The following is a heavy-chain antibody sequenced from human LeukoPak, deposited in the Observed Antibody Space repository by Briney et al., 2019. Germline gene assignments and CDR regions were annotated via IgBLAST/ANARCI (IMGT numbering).Heavy chain of an antibody. J-gene: IGHJ4*02. CDR2: IYRSGTT. V-gene: IGHV4-59*01. CDR3: ARGVPFFDH. CDR1: GGSISSYY. Sequence: SETLSLTCTVSGGSISSYYWSWIRQPPGKGLEWIGYIYRSGTTNNNPSLKSRVTISVDTSKNQFSLKLSSVTAADTAVYYCARGVPFFDHWGQGTLVTVSS.